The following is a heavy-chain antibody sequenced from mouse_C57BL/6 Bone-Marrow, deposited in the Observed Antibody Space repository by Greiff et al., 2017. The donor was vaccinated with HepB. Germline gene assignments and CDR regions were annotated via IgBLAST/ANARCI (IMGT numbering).Heavy chain of an antibody. Sequence: VQLQQSGPELVKPGASVKIPCKASGYTFTDYNMDWVKQSHGKSLEWIGDINPNNGGTIYNHKFKGKATLTVDKSSSTAYMELRRLTSEDTAVYYCARRFITTVVSPYAMDCWGQGTSVTVSS. V-gene: IGHV1-18*01. CDR1: GYTFTDYN. D-gene: IGHD1-1*01. CDR2: INPNNGGT. J-gene: IGHJ4*01. CDR3: ARRFITTVVSPYAMDC.